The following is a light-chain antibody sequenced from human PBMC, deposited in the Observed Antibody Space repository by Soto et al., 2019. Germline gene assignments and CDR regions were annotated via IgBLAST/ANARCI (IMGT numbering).Light chain of an antibody. V-gene: IGKV3-20*01. CDR3: QRYGTSTT. CDR1: QSVPNSY. CDR2: GAS. Sequence: EIVLTQCPGTLCLSPGERATLSCGGSQSVPNSYLAWYQQKPGQAPRLLIYGASSRATGIPVRFSGSGSGTDFTLTISRLEPEDFAVYYCQRYGTSTTFGQGTKVDIK. J-gene: IGKJ1*01.